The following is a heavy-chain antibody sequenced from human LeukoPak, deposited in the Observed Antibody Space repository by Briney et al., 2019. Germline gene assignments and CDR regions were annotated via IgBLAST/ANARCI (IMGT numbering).Heavy chain of an antibody. Sequence: ASVKVSCKASGYTFTGYYMHWVRQAPGQGLEWMGWINPNSGGTNYAQKFQGRVTMTRDTSISTAYMELSRLRSDDTGVYYCARERGGLMTTVYGMDVWGQGTTVTVSS. D-gene: IGHD4-17*01. J-gene: IGHJ6*02. CDR1: GYTFTGYY. V-gene: IGHV1-2*02. CDR3: ARERGGLMTTVYGMDV. CDR2: INPNSGGT.